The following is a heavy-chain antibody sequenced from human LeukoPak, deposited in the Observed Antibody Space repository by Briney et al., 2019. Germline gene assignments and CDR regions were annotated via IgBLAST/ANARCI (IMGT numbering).Heavy chain of an antibody. D-gene: IGHD2-15*01. CDR2: IYYSGST. CDR1: GGSIRSYY. CDR3: ARHECSGGSCYSNWFDP. J-gene: IGHJ5*02. Sequence: SETLSLTCTVSGGSIRSYYWSWIRQPPGKGLEWIGYIYYSGSTNYNPSLKSRVTISVDTSKNQFSLKLSSVTAADTAVYYCARHECSGGSCYSNWFDPWGQGTLVTVSS. V-gene: IGHV4-59*08.